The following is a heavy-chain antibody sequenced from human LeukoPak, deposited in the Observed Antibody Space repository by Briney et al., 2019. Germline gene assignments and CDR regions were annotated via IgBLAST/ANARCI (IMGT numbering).Heavy chain of an antibody. V-gene: IGHV3-7*04. CDR3: ARDNARSLYYCYGMDV. J-gene: IGHJ6*02. CDR1: GFTFSTYW. D-gene: IGHD2-8*01. Sequence: GGSLRLSCAASGFTFSTYWMSWVRQVPGKGLEWVGNIKQGGSEKYYVTSVKGRFTISRYNAKNSLYLQMNSLRVEDTAVYFCARDNARSLYYCYGMDVWGRGTTVTVSS. CDR2: IKQGGSEK.